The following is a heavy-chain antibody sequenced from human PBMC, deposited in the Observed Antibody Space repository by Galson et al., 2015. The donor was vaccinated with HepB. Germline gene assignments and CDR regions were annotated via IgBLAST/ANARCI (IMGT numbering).Heavy chain of an antibody. J-gene: IGHJ4*02. D-gene: IGHD3-9*01. V-gene: IGHV4-59*13. CDR2: SYHSGLT. CDR1: GTSISAYY. CDR3: ARMYDIMTSYYPFDS. Sequence: SETLSLTCTVSGTSISAYYWSWIRQPPGKGLEWIAYSYHSGLTNYSPSLTGRVTVSLDTSKNQFSLRLTSVTAADTAVYYCARMYDIMTSYYPFDSWGQGILVTVSS.